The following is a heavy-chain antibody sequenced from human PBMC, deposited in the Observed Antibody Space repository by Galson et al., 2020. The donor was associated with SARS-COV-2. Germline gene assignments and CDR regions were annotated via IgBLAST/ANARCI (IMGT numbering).Heavy chain of an antibody. CDR3: ARDPPSYSNYDDY. CDR2: ISSSSSYI. CDR1: GFTFSSYS. J-gene: IGHJ4*02. V-gene: IGHV3-21*01. Sequence: GGSLRLSCAASGFTFSSYSMNWVRQAPGKGLEWVSSISSSSSYIYYADSVKGRFTISRDNAKNSLYLQMNSLRAEDTAVYYCARDPPSYSNYDDYWGQGTLVTVSS. D-gene: IGHD4-4*01.